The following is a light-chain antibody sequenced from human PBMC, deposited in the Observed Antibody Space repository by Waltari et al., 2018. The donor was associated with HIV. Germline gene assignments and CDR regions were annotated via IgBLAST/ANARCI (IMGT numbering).Light chain of an antibody. CDR2: GAS. CDR1: QNIGDY. Sequence: DIQMTQSPSSLSASVGDRLTITCRASQNIGDYLNWYHQKQGKAPQLLISGASSLQREVQSRFRGSGSGIEFTLTISSLQPEDFATYFCQQSHNIPLTFGQGTKVEVK. CDR3: QQSHNIPLT. V-gene: IGKV1-39*01. J-gene: IGKJ1*01.